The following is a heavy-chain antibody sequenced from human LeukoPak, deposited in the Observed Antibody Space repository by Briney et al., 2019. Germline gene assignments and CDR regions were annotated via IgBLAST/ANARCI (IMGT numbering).Heavy chain of an antibody. CDR3: AKDGDLGYCSGGSCYYFDY. D-gene: IGHD2-15*01. J-gene: IGHJ4*02. Sequence: GGSLRLSCAASGFTFSSHDMHWVRQAPGKGLEWVAIISYDGGKKDYADSVKGRFTISRDNSKNTLYLQMNSLRTEDRAVYYCAKDGDLGYCSGGSCYYFDYWGQGTLVTVSS. V-gene: IGHV3-30*18. CDR2: ISYDGGKK. CDR1: GFTFSSHD.